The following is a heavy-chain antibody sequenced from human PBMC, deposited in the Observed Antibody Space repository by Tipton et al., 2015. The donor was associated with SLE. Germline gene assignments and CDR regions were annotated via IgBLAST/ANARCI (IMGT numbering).Heavy chain of an antibody. Sequence: SLRLSCAASGFTFSSYAMHWVRQAPGKGLEWVAVISYDGSNKYYADSVKGRFTISRDNSKNTLYLQMNSLRAEDTAVYYCASYLYYGSGSLFCWGQGTLVTVSS. CDR3: ASYLYYGSGSLFC. CDR2: ISYDGSNK. J-gene: IGHJ4*02. V-gene: IGHV3-30*04. D-gene: IGHD3-10*01. CDR1: GFTFSSYA.